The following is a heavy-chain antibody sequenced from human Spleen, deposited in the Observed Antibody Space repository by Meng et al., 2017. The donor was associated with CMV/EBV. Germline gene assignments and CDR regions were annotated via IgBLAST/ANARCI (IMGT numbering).Heavy chain of an antibody. CDR1: GGPISGSSSS. CDR2: IYYTGST. J-gene: IGHJ5*02. Sequence: SGGPISGSSSSWGWIRQPPGKGLEWIGSIYYTGSTYYNPSLKSRVTISVDTSRNQFSLKLSSVTAADTALYYCARPYNWNYDWFDPWGQGTLVTVSS. V-gene: IGHV4-39*01. D-gene: IGHD1-7*01. CDR3: ARPYNWNYDWFDP.